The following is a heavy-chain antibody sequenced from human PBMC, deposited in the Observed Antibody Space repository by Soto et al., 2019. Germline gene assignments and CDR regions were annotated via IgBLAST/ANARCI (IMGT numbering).Heavy chain of an antibody. Sequence: QVQLQESGPGLVKPSQTLSLTCTVSGGSISSGGYYWSWIRQHPGKGLEWIGYIYYSGSTYYNPSLKSRVXTSXDXFKNQFSLKLSSVTAADTAVYYCAKMTTVRNYGMDVWGQGTTVTVSS. J-gene: IGHJ6*02. D-gene: IGHD4-17*01. V-gene: IGHV4-31*03. CDR3: AKMTTVRNYGMDV. CDR2: IYYSGST. CDR1: GGSISSGGYY.